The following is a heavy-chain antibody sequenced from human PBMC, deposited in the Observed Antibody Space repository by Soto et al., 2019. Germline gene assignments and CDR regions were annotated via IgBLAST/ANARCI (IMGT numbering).Heavy chain of an antibody. CDR2: ISWNSGSI. V-gene: IGHV3-9*01. CDR1: GFTFSSYA. Sequence: GGSLRLSCAASGFTFSSYAMSWVRQAPGKGLEWVSGISWNSGSIGYADSVKGRFTISRDNAKNSLYLQMNSLRAEDTALYYCAKGPYSSSWYNYWGQGTLVTVSS. J-gene: IGHJ4*02. CDR3: AKGPYSSSWYNY. D-gene: IGHD6-13*01.